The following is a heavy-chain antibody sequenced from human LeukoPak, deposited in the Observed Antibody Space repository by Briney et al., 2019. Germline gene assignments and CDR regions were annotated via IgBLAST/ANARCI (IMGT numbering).Heavy chain of an antibody. J-gene: IGHJ4*02. D-gene: IGHD1-26*01. CDR2: FSGSGGST. V-gene: IGHV3-23*01. CDR1: GFTFASYA. Sequence: PGGSLRLSCAASGFTFASYAMSWVRQAPGKGLEWVSAFSGSGGSTYYADSVKGRFTISRDNAKNSLYLQMNSLRAEDTAVYYCARTSGSSKRLIDYWGQGTLVTVSS. CDR3: ARTSGSSKRLIDY.